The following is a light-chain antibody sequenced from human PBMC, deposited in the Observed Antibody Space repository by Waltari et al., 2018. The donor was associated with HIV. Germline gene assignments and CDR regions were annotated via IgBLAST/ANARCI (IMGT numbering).Light chain of an antibody. CDR3: ETWDTNTEV. Sequence: QPVLTQSSSASASLGSSVKLTCTLDRGHNTYIITWHQQQPGKAPQYLMKLEGSGSYKRGSAVPDRFSGSSSGADRYLTISNLQSEDEADYYCETWDTNTEVFGGGTKLTVL. CDR2: LEGSGSY. V-gene: IGLV4-60*03. J-gene: IGLJ3*02. CDR1: RGHNTYI.